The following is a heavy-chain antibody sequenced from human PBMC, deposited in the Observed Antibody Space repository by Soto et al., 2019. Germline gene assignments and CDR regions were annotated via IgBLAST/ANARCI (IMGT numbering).Heavy chain of an antibody. D-gene: IGHD1-1*01. CDR1: LGTLRSDS. Sequence: PVKLSCQDSLGTLRSDSISWVRQAPGQGLEWMGGIIPIFGTANSAQKFQGRVTITADKSTSTAYMELSSLRSEVTAVYYCALGTGGAFVIWGQGTMF. V-gene: IGHV1-69*06. CDR3: ALGTGGAFVI. J-gene: IGHJ3*02. CDR2: IIPIFGTA.